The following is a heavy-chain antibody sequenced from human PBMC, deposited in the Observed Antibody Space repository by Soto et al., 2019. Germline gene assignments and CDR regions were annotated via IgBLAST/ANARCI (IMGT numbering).Heavy chain of an antibody. J-gene: IGHJ6*02. V-gene: IGHV3-74*01. CDR2: INSDGSST. Sequence: GGSLRLSCAASGFTFSSYWMHWVRQAPGKGLVWVSRINSDGSSTSYADSVKGRFTISRDNAKNTLYLQMNSLRAEDTAVYYCASLYSSSWYRGGGMDVWGQGTTVTVYS. CDR1: GFTFSSYW. D-gene: IGHD6-13*01. CDR3: ASLYSSSWYRGGGMDV.